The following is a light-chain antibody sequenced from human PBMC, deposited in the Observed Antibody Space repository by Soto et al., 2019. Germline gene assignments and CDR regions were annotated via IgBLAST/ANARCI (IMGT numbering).Light chain of an antibody. CDR3: QQYDNLPR. J-gene: IGKJ4*01. CDR1: QDISNY. V-gene: IGKV1-33*01. Sequence: DIQMTQSPPSLSASVGDRVTITCQASQDISNYLNWYQQKPGKAPKLLIYDASNLETGVPSRFSGSGSGTDFTFTISSLQPEDIATYYCQQYDNLPRFGGGTKV. CDR2: DAS.